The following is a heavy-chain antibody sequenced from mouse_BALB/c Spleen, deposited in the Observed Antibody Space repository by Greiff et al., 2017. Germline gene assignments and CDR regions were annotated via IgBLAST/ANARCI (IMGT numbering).Heavy chain of an antibody. Sequence: EVKLVESGGGLVKPGGSLKLSCAASGFTFSSYAMSWVRQTPEKRLEWVASISSGGSTYYPDSVKGRFTISRDNARNILYLQMSSLRSEDTAMYYCARLDDYDAGPYAMDYWGQGTSVTVSS. D-gene: IGHD2-4*01. CDR1: GFTFSSYA. CDR2: ISSGGST. J-gene: IGHJ4*01. V-gene: IGHV5-6-5*01. CDR3: ARLDDYDAGPYAMDY.